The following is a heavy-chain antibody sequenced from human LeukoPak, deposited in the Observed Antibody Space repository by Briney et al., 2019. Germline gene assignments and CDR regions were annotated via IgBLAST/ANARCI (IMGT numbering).Heavy chain of an antibody. Sequence: ASVTVSFSVSGNTLSELSMHWVRQAPGKGLEWMGGVDPEDDKNIYAQKFQGRVTMTEDTSTDTAYMELSNLRSEDTAVYYCATDHQWQLLGYWGQGTLVTVSS. D-gene: IGHD1-26*01. CDR1: GNTLSELS. J-gene: IGHJ4*01. CDR2: VDPEDDKN. CDR3: ATDHQWQLLGY. V-gene: IGHV1-24*01.